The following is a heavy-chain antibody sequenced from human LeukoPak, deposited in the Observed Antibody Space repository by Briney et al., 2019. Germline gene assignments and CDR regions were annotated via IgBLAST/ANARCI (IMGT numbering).Heavy chain of an antibody. V-gene: IGHV1-18*01. J-gene: IGHJ4*02. CDR1: GYTFTSYG. CDR3: ARDLEGGWLATFDY. Sequence: GASVEVPCKASGYTFTSYGISWVRQAPGRGLEWMGWISAYNGNTNYAQKLQGRVTMTTDTSTSTAYMELRSLRSDDTAVYYCARDLEGGWLATFDYWGQGTLVTVSS. CDR2: ISAYNGNT. D-gene: IGHD6-19*01.